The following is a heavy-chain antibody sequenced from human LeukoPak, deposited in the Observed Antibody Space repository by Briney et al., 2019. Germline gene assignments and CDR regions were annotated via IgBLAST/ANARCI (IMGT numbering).Heavy chain of an antibody. Sequence: SETLSLTCAVYGGSFSGYYWSWIRQPPGKGLEWIGEINHSGSTNYNPSLKSRVTISVDTSKNQFSLKLRSVAAADTAVYYCARGKKITVVRGVIRNYYYYMDVWGKGTTVTVSS. CDR1: GGSFSGYY. J-gene: IGHJ6*03. CDR3: ARGKKITVVRGVIRNYYYYMDV. D-gene: IGHD3-10*01. CDR2: INHSGST. V-gene: IGHV4-34*01.